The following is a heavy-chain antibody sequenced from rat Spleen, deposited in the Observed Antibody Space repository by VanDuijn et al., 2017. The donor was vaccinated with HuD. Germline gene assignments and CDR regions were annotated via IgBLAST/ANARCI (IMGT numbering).Heavy chain of an antibody. D-gene: IGHD5-1*01. CDR1: GFTFSSFA. CDR3: AKDRGWEEVMDA. Sequence: EVQLVESGGGLVQPGRSLKLSCAASGFTFSSFAMAWVRQAPKKGLEWVATITSGGSNTYYPDSVKGRFTISRDNAKSTLYLQMDSLRSEDTATYYCAKDRGWEEVMDAWGQGASVTVSS. V-gene: IGHV5-25*01. CDR2: ITSGGSNT. J-gene: IGHJ4*01.